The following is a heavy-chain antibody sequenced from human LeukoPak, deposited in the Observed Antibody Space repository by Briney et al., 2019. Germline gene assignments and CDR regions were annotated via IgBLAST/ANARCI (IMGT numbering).Heavy chain of an antibody. J-gene: IGHJ6*02. CDR2: ISYDGSNK. CDR1: GFTFSSYA. Sequence: PGGSLRLSCAASGFTFSSYAMHWVRQAPGKGLEWVAVISYDGSNKYYADSVKGRFTISRDNSKNTLYLQMNSLRAEDTAVYYCARSGPKPPREAYGSGSYPYYYYGMDVWGQGTTVTVSS. V-gene: IGHV3-30*04. CDR3: ARSGPKPPREAYGSGSYPYYYYGMDV. D-gene: IGHD3-10*01.